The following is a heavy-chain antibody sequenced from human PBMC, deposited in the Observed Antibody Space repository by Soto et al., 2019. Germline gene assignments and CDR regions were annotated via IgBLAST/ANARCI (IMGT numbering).Heavy chain of an antibody. CDR2: IYYRGTT. V-gene: IGHV4-59*11. CDR3: ARGGGSPYHDHEFDY. Sequence: QVQLQESGPGLVKPSETLSLTCSVSGVSTSNHYWTWIRKPPGQGPEWIGCIYYRGTTNYNASFNSRVTIPVDTSKTQFSLKLTSVTTADTAVYYCARGGGSPYHDHEFDYWGQGILVTVSS. J-gene: IGHJ4*02. CDR1: GVSTSNHY. D-gene: IGHD2-2*01.